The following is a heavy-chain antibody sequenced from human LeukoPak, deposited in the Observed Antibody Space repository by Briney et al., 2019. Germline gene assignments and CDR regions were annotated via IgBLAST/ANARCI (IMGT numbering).Heavy chain of an antibody. D-gene: IGHD2-15*01. CDR2: SIHIFGTA. V-gene: IGHV1-69*06. Sequence: SVKVSCKASGGTFSSYAISWVRQAPGQGLEWMGGSIHIFGTANYAQKFQGRVTITADKSTSTAYMELSSLRSEDTAVYYCARLGCSGGSCYSSSYYYYMDVWGKGTTVTVSS. J-gene: IGHJ6*03. CDR3: ARLGCSGGSCYSSSYYYYMDV. CDR1: GGTFSSYA.